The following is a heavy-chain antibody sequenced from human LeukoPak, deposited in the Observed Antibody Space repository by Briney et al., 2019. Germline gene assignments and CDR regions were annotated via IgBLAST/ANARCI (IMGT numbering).Heavy chain of an antibody. CDR1: GGSISSSSYY. CDR2: IYYSGST. CDR3: ASRHFYDSSGYWD. D-gene: IGHD3-22*01. Sequence: SETLSLTCTVSGGSISSSSYYWGWIRQPPGKGLEWIGSIYYSGSTNYNPSLKSRVTISVDTSKNQFSLKLSSVTAADTAVYYCASRHFYDSSGYWDWGQGTLVTVSS. V-gene: IGHV4-39*07. J-gene: IGHJ4*02.